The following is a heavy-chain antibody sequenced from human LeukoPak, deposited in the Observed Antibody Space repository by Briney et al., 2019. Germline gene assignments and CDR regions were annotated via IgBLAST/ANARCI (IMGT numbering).Heavy chain of an antibody. CDR1: GFAVSSNY. J-gene: IGHJ4*02. CDR3: ARDSAAAWQPFDY. V-gene: IGHV3-53*01. D-gene: IGHD6-13*01. Sequence: GGSLRLSCAASGFAVSSNYMSWVRQAPGKGLEWVSVIYRGGDTYYADSVKGRFTISRDNAKNSLYLQMNSLRAEDTAVYYCARDSAAAWQPFDYWGQGTLVTVSS. CDR2: IYRGGDT.